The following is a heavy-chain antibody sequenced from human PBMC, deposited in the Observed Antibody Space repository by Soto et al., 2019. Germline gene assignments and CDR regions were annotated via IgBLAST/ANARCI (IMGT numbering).Heavy chain of an antibody. Sequence: QLQLQESGSGLVKPSHTLSLTFAVTGGSISSGGYSWSWIRQPPGKGREWIGYIYYSGSTYYNPSPQSRVTISVHRSNTQFYLKLSSVTAAETAVYYSARGPPLPWGQGSLISVSS. CDR2: IYYSGST. V-gene: IGHV4-30-2*01. J-gene: IGHJ5*02. CDR3: ARGPPLP. CDR1: GGSISSGGYS.